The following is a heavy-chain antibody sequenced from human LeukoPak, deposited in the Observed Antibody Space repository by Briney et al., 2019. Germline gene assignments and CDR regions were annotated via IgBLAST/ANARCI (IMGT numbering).Heavy chain of an antibody. CDR1: GFTLSSYW. Sequence: SGGSLRLSCAASGFTLSSYWMSWVRQAPGKGLEWVANIKQDGSEKYYVDSVKGRFTISRDNAKNSLYLQMNSLRAEDTAVYYCARVESGCSSTSCYRGAFDYWGQGTLVTVSS. D-gene: IGHD2-2*01. CDR3: ARVESGCSSTSCYRGAFDY. V-gene: IGHV3-7*01. J-gene: IGHJ4*02. CDR2: IKQDGSEK.